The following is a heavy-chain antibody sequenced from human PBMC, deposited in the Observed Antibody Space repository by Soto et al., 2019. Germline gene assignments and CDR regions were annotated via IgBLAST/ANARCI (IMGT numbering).Heavy chain of an antibody. D-gene: IGHD3-3*01. J-gene: IGHJ4*02. CDR1: GYTFTSYY. CDR3: ARLDYDFWSGYDDY. V-gene: IGHV1-46*03. Sequence: GASVKVSCKASGYTFTSYYMHWVRQAPGQGLEWMGIINPSGGSTSYAQKFKGRVTMTRDTSTSTVYMEQSSLRSEDTAVYFCARLDYDFWSGYDDYWGQGTLVTVSS. CDR2: INPSGGST.